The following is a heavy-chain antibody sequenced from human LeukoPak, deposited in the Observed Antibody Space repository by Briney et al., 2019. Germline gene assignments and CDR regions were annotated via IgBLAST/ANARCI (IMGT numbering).Heavy chain of an antibody. V-gene: IGHV1-69*11. D-gene: IGHD3-22*01. J-gene: IGHJ5*02. CDR2: IIPFLGTT. Sequence: SAKVSCKASGGVFTTYAVSWVRQAPGQGLEWMGSIIPFLGTTNYAQKFQGRVTITTDESTSTAYMELSSLRSEDTAVYYCARARSPSSGYLLRDHNWFDPWGQGTLVTVSS. CDR1: GGVFTTYA. CDR3: ARARSPSSGYLLRDHNWFDP.